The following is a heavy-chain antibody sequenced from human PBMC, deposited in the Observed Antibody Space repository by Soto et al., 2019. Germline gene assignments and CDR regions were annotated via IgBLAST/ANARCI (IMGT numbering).Heavy chain of an antibody. CDR2: ISGSAGST. V-gene: IGHV3-23*01. D-gene: IGHD3-10*01. Sequence: EVQLLESGGGLVQPGGSLRLSCAASGFIFSTYDMSWVRQAPGKGLEWVSTISGSAGSTKYADSMKGRFTISRDNSKNTLYLQMNSLRAEDTAVFYCAKDGGVRGLNDAFDIWGQGTMVTVSS. J-gene: IGHJ3*02. CDR1: GFIFSTYD. CDR3: AKDGGVRGLNDAFDI.